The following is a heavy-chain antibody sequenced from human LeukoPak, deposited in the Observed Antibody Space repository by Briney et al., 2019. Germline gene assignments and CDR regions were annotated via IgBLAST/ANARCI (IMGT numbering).Heavy chain of an antibody. J-gene: IGHJ5*02. CDR2: IYSGGST. CDR3: ARETSYDILTGFNWFDP. D-gene: IGHD3-9*01. CDR1: GFTVSSNY. Sequence: PGGSLRLSCAASGFTVSSNYMSWVRQAPGKGLEWVSVIYSGGSTYYADSVKGRFTISRDNSKNTLYLQMNSLRAEDTAVYYCARETSYDILTGFNWFDPWGQGTLVTVSS. V-gene: IGHV3-66*01.